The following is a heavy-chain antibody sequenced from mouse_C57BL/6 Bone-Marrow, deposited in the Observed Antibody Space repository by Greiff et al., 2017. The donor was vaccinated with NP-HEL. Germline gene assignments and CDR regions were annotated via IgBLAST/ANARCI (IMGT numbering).Heavy chain of an antibody. V-gene: IGHV1-69*01. Sequence: QVQLKQPGAELVMPGASVKLSCKASGYTFTSYWMHWVKQRPGQGLEWIGEIDPSDSNTNYNQKFKGKSTLTVDKSSSTADMQLSSLTSVDCAVYSCAVEYVTAVVTGEMGYWGQGTTVTVSS. CDR2: IDPSDSNT. D-gene: IGHD1-1*01. J-gene: IGHJ2*01. CDR1: GYTFTSYW. CDR3: AVEYVTAVVTGEMGY.